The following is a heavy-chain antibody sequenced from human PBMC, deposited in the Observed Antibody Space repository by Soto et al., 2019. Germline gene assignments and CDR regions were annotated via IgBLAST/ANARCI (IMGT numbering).Heavy chain of an antibody. D-gene: IGHD6-19*01. J-gene: IGHJ4*02. CDR2: ILYDGSEN. CDR3: EREPVRIAVSGFDY. Sequence: VQLVESGGGVGQPGRSLRLSCVASGFMFDSYGMHWVRQAPGKGLEWVAIILYDGSENDHADSVKGRFTISRDNSKNTLYLQMNSLRAEDMALYYGEREPVRIAVSGFDYWGQVTLVTVSS. V-gene: IGHV3-33*01. CDR1: GFMFDSYG.